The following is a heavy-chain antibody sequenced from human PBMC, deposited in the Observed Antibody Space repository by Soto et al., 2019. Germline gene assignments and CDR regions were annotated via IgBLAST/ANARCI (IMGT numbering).Heavy chain of an antibody. Sequence: PXGCLGVSCEVSGLTLSSYCMNWVRQAPDKGLEWVSTIGRGVDTFYADSVRGRFTISRDNSKNTLFLQMNSLRAEDTALYFRAKDATTAGIHYYGMDICGQGTTVTVSS. J-gene: IGHJ6*02. CDR2: IGRGVDT. V-gene: IGHV3-23*01. D-gene: IGHD1-1*01. CDR3: AKDATTAGIHYYGMDI. CDR1: GLTLSSYC.